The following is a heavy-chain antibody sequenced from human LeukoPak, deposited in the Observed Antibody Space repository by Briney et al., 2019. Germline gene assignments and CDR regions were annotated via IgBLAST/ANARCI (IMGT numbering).Heavy chain of an antibody. CDR1: GFTFDDYG. V-gene: IGHV3-20*04. CDR2: INWNGGST. J-gene: IGHJ4*02. D-gene: IGHD1-1*01. Sequence: PGGSLRLSCAASGFTFDDYGMSWVRQAPGKGLEWVSGINWNGGSTGYADSVKGRFTISRDNAKNSLYLQMNSLRAEDTALYYCARDLVRDGLEGPDYWGQGTLVTVSS. CDR3: ARDLVRDGLEGPDY.